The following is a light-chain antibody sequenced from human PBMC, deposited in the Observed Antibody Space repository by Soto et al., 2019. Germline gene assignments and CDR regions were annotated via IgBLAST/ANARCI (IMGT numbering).Light chain of an antibody. J-gene: IGKJ5*01. CDR1: QGISIW. CDR2: AAS. Sequence: DIQMTQSPSSVSASVGDRITITCRASQGISIWIAWYQQKPGNAPKLLIYAASSLQSGVPSRLSSSGCGTHLTLSTSSLQPEDFLTYYCQQANTLHPTFGQGTRLDIK. V-gene: IGKV1D-12*01. CDR3: QQANTLHPT.